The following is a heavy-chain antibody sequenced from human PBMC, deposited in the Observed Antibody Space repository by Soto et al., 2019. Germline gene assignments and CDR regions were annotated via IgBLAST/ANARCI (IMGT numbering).Heavy chain of an antibody. Sequence: GESLRISCKGSGYRFTSYWIGGVRQMPGKGLEWMGLIYPGDSDTRYSPSFQGQVTISADKSISTAYLQWSSLKASDTAMYYCARLQSDIVVVPAVIPHYYYGMDVWGQGTTVTVSS. V-gene: IGHV5-51*01. CDR1: GYRFTSYW. J-gene: IGHJ6*01. D-gene: IGHD2-2*02. CDR2: IYPGDSDT. CDR3: ARLQSDIVVVPAVIPHYYYGMDV.